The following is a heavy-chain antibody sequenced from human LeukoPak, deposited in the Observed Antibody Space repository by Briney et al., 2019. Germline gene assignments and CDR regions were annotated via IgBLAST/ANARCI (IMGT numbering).Heavy chain of an antibody. CDR1: GFTFSSYW. Sequence: RGSLRPSCAASGFTFSSYWMSWVRQAPGKGLEWVANIKQDGSEKYYVDSVKGRFTISRDNAKNSLYLQMNSLRAEDTAVYYCAREGVGEPFDYWGQGTLVTVSS. CDR3: AREGVGEPFDY. D-gene: IGHD3-16*01. V-gene: IGHV3-7*01. J-gene: IGHJ4*02. CDR2: IKQDGSEK.